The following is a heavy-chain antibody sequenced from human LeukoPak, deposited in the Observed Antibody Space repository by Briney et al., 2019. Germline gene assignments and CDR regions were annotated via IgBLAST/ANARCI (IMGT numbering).Heavy chain of an antibody. V-gene: IGHV3-74*01. CDR1: GFTFSNYW. CDR2: INSDGSNT. Sequence: GGSLRLSCAPSGFTFSNYWTPWVRQAPGKGLVWLSRINSDGSNTTSADSVKGRFTISRDNAKNTLYLQMNSLRAEDTAVYYCAKGGATVIDYWGQGTLVTVSS. J-gene: IGHJ4*02. D-gene: IGHD4-17*01. CDR3: AKGGATVIDY.